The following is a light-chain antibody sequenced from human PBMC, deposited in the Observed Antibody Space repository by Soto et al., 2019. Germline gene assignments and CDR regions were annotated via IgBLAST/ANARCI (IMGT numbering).Light chain of an antibody. CDR2: WAS. CDR3: QQYYSTPQT. V-gene: IGKV4-1*01. Sequence: DIVMTQSPDSLVVSLGERATINCKSSQSLLYSSNNKNYLAWYQQKPGQPPKLLIYWASTRESGVPDRFSGSGSGTDFTLTISSLQAEDVAVYYCQQYYSTPQTFGQGTKLEIQ. J-gene: IGKJ2*01. CDR1: QSLLYSSNNKNY.